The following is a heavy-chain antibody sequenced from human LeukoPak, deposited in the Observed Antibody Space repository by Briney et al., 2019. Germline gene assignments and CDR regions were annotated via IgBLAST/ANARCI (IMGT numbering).Heavy chain of an antibody. V-gene: IGHV4-34*01. CDR3: ARSPFRRRGHAFDI. J-gene: IGHJ3*02. Sequence: SETLSLTCAVYGGSFSGYYWSWIRQPPGKGLEWIGEINHSGSTNYNPSIKSRVTISVDTSKNQFSLKLSSVTAADTAVYYCARSPFRRRGHAFDIWGQGTMVTVSS. D-gene: IGHD3-3*02. CDR2: INHSGST. CDR1: GGSFSGYY.